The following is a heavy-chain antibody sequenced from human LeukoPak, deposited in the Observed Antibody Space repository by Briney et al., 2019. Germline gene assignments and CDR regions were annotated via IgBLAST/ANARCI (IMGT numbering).Heavy chain of an antibody. V-gene: IGHV1-2*02. Sequence: ASVKVSCKASGYTFTGYYMHWVRQAPGQGLEWMGWINPNSGGTNYAQKFQGRVTMTRDTSISTAYMELSRLRSDDTAVYYCAREVVGYCSGGSCYSNDAFDIWGQGTMVTVSS. CDR2: INPNSGGT. D-gene: IGHD2-15*01. J-gene: IGHJ3*02. CDR1: GYTFTGYY. CDR3: AREVVGYCSGGSCYSNDAFDI.